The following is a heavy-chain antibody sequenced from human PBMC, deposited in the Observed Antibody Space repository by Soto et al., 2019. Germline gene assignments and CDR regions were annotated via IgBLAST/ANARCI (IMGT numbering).Heavy chain of an antibody. V-gene: IGHV1-18*04. CDR2: ISGYNGKT. CDR1: GYTFSSFG. CDR3: ARYNMIDDFGLGSFDF. D-gene: IGHD3-10*01. Sequence: QVQLVQSGDAVKKPGASVKVSCKASGYTFSSFGVSWVRQAPGQGPEWMGWISGYNGKTKNAQMVQGRVTMTTDTSTKTAYMELRSLRSDDTAVYFCARYNMIDDFGLGSFDFWGQGTVGTVSS. J-gene: IGHJ4*02.